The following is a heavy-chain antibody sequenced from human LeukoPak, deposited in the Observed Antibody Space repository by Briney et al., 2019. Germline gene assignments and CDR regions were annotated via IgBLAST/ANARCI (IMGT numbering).Heavy chain of an antibody. V-gene: IGHV4-59*11. Sequence: SETLSLTCTVSGGSISSHYWSWIRQPPGKGLEWIGYIYYSGSTNYNPSLKSRVTISVDTSKNQFSLKLSSVAAADTAEYYCARVNYDSSGYIGIYAFDIWGQGTMVTVSS. CDR1: GGSISSHY. CDR3: ARVNYDSSGYIGIYAFDI. CDR2: IYYSGST. J-gene: IGHJ3*02. D-gene: IGHD3-22*01.